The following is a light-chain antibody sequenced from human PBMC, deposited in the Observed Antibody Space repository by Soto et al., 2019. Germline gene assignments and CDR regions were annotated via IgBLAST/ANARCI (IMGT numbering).Light chain of an antibody. J-gene: IGKJ4*01. CDR2: DAS. CDR1: QSVSSY. V-gene: IGKV3-11*01. CDR3: QQRSNWLLT. Sequence: EIVLTQSPATLSLSPGERATLSCRASQSVSSYLAWYQQEPGQAPRLLIYDASNRATGIPARFSGSGSGTDFTLTISSLEPEDFAVYYCQQRSNWLLTFGGGTKV.